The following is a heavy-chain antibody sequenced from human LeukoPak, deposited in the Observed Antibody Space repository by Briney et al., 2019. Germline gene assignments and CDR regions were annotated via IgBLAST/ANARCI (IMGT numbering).Heavy chain of an antibody. Sequence: PGGSLRLSCAASGFTFSSYAMHWVRQAPGKGLEWVAVISYDGSNKYYADSVKGRFTISRDNSKNTLYLQMNSLRAEDTAVYYCARVGYYDSSGYYWGSYYYYGMDVWGQGTTVTVSS. CDR3: ARVGYYDSSGYYWGSYYYYGMDV. CDR1: GFTFSSYA. J-gene: IGHJ6*02. D-gene: IGHD3-22*01. CDR2: ISYDGSNK. V-gene: IGHV3-30-3*01.